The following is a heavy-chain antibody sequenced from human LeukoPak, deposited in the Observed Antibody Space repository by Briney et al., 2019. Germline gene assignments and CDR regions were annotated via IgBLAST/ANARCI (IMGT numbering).Heavy chain of an antibody. J-gene: IGHJ4*02. CDR3: ARGIPGYFGTSGYYYEY. D-gene: IGHD3-22*01. CDR2: IHHSEST. CDR1: GDSISSNYW. Sequence: SETLSLTCAVSGDSISSNYWWTWVRQPPGKGLEWIGEIHHSESTNFNPSLKSRVTISVDKSKNHFSLSLTSVSAADTAVYYCARGIPGYFGTSGYYYEYWGQGILVTVSS. V-gene: IGHV4-4*02.